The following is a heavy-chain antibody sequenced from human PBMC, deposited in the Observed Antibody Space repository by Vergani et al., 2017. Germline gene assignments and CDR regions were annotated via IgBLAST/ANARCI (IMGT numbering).Heavy chain of an antibody. V-gene: IGHV3-33*01. D-gene: IGHD4-17*01. CDR3: ARVLHDYGANYYYYGMDV. CDR2: IWYDGSNK. CDR1: GFTFSSYG. J-gene: IGHJ6*02. Sequence: QVQLVESGGGVVQPGRSLRLSCAASGFTFSSYGMHWVRQAPGKGLEWVAVIWYDGSNKYYADSVKGRFTISRDNSKNTLYLQMNSLRAEDTAVYYCARVLHDYGANYYYYGMDVWGQGTTVTVSS.